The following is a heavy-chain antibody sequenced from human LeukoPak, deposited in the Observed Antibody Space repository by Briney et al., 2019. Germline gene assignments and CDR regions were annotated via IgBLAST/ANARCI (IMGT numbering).Heavy chain of an antibody. J-gene: IGHJ3*02. CDR3: ARDQLGRGSYSTLDAFDI. CDR2: ISSSGSTR. CDR1: GFTFSSYE. Sequence: HAGGSLRLSCAASGFTFSSYEMNWVRQAPGKGLQWVSYISSSGSTRYHAESVKGRFTISRDNAKNSLYLQMNSLRAEDTAVYYCARDQLGRGSYSTLDAFDIWGQGTMVTVSS. D-gene: IGHD1-26*01. V-gene: IGHV3-48*03.